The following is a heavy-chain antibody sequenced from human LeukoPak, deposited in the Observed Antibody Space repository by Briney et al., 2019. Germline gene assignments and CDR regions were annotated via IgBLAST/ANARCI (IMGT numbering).Heavy chain of an antibody. D-gene: IGHD2-2*01. CDR1: GGSISSYY. CDR2: IYYSGST. Sequence: SETLSLTCTVSGGSISSYYWSWIRQPPGKGLEWIGYIYYSGSTNYNPSLKSRVTISVDTSKNQFSLKLSSVTAADTAVYYCARGSGYCSSTSCYAGQPWGQGTLVTVSS. V-gene: IGHV4-59*01. J-gene: IGHJ5*02. CDR3: ARGSGYCSSTSCYAGQP.